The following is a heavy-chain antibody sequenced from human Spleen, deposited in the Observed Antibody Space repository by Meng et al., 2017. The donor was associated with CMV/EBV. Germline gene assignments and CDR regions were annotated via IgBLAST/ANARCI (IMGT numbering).Heavy chain of an antibody. D-gene: IGHD5-18*01. Sequence: GGSLRLSCAASGFTFSDYYMSWIRQAPGKGLEWLSYISHSGATRHYADSVKGRFTISRDNAKNSLYLQMNSLRVEDTAAYFCARELGGYSHGENSGYHYFGLDVWGQGTTVTVSS. CDR3: ARELGGYSHGENSGYHYFGLDV. CDR2: ISHSGATR. V-gene: IGHV3-11*04. CDR1: GFTFSDYY. J-gene: IGHJ6*02.